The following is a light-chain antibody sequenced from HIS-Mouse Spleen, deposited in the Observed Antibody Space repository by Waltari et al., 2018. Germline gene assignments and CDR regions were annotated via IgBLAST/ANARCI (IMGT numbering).Light chain of an antibody. CDR3: SSYTSSSTLV. CDR2: EVS. Sequence: QSALTQPASVSGSPGQSITISCTGTSSDVGGYNYVSWYQQHPGKAPKLMIYEVSNRPSGVSNRFSGSKSCNTASLTISGVQAEYEADYYCSSYTSSSTLVFGGGTKLTVL. V-gene: IGLV2-14*01. J-gene: IGLJ3*02. CDR1: SSDVGGYNY.